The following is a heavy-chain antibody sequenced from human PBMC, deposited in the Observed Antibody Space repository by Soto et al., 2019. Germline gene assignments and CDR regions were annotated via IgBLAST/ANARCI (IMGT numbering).Heavy chain of an antibody. CDR1: GGSFSGYQ. V-gene: IGHV4-34*01. Sequence: PSETLSLTCAVYGGSFSGYQWSWIRQPPGKGLEWIGEINHSGSTNYNPSLKSRVTISVDTSKNQFSLKLSSVTAADTAVYYCATPKRGYYGSGSYSYFDYWGQGTLVTVS. CDR2: INHSGST. CDR3: ATPKRGYYGSGSYSYFDY. D-gene: IGHD3-10*01. J-gene: IGHJ4*02.